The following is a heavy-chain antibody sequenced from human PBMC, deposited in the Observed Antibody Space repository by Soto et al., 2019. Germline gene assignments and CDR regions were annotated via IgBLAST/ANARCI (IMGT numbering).Heavy chain of an antibody. CDR1: GFSFSSDA. CDR2: VSVSGGST. V-gene: IGHV3-23*01. D-gene: IGHD3-10*01. CDR3: AKDLEYYGSGSYAFDS. Sequence: GGSLTLSCAVSGFSFSSDAISWVRHAPGQGLEWDSAVSVSGGSTYYADSVKGRFTISRDNSTNTLYLQMISLRAEDTAVYYYAKDLEYYGSGSYAFDSWGQGTMVTVSS. J-gene: IGHJ3*02.